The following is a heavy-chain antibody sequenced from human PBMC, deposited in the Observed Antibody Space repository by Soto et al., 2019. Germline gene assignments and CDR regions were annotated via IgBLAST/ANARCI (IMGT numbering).Heavy chain of an antibody. CDR2: ISGSGGST. J-gene: IGHJ4*02. D-gene: IGHD3-22*01. CDR1: VFTLVSYA. V-gene: IGHV3-23*01. CDR3: AKDSHISFFTHQNYYDSSGSYWMPDY. Sequence: GGSLSLSGPASVFTLVSYAMAWVRQPPGKGREGVSAISGSGGSTYYADSVKGRFTISRDNSKNTLYLQMNSLRAEDTAVYYCAKDSHISFFTHQNYYDSSGSYWMPDYWGQGTLVTVSS.